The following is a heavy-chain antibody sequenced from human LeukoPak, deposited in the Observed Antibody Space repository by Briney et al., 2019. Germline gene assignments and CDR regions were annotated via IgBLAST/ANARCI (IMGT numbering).Heavy chain of an antibody. CDR2: IYLSGST. J-gene: IGHJ4*02. CDR3: AGYCSGGSCYPGHFDY. V-gene: IGHV4-38-2*01. Sequence: PSETLSLTCAVSGYSISSGYYWGWIRQPPGKGLEWIGSIYLSGSTYYNPSLKSLVTISVDTSKNQFSLKLSSVPAADTAVYYCAGYCSGGSCYPGHFDYWGQGTLVTVSS. D-gene: IGHD2-15*01. CDR1: GYSISSGYY.